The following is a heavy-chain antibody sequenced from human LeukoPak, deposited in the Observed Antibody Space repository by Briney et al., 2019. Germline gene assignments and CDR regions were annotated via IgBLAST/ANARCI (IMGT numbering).Heavy chain of an antibody. Sequence: PSETLSLTCTVSGGSISSGSFYWSWIRQPAGKGLEWIGRVYTSGTTNYNPSLKSRVTISVDTSKSQFSLKLSSVTAADTAVYYCAGSKYYYDSSGYKTGYYYYGMDVWGQGTTVTVSS. CDR1: GGSISSGSFY. D-gene: IGHD3-22*01. CDR3: AGSKYYYDSSGYKTGYYYYGMDV. V-gene: IGHV4-61*02. J-gene: IGHJ6*02. CDR2: VYTSGTT.